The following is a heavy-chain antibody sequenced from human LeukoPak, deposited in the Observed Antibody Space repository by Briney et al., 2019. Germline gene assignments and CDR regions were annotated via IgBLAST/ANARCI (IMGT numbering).Heavy chain of an antibody. CDR2: IYSGGST. D-gene: IGHD4-17*01. Sequence: GGSLRPSCAASGFTVSSNYMSWVRQAPGKGLEWVSVIYSGGSTYYADSVKGRFTISRDNSKNTLYLQMNSLRAEDTAVYYCARDSRFYGDYGFDYWGQGTLVTVSS. CDR1: GFTVSSNY. CDR3: ARDSRFYGDYGFDY. J-gene: IGHJ4*02. V-gene: IGHV3-66*01.